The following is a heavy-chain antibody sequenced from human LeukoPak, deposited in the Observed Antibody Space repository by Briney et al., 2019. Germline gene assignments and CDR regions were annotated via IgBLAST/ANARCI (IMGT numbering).Heavy chain of an antibody. J-gene: IGHJ4*02. Sequence: PSETLSLTCSVSGASINSYYWSWIRQPPGKGLEWIGNIYYNRSTSYHPSLKNRVTISIDTSKNQVSLRLSSVTAADTAIYYCARESRSLGVTTVTRGFDFWGQGTLVTVSS. CDR3: ARESRSLGVTTVTRGFDF. CDR1: GASINSYY. CDR2: IYYNRST. V-gene: IGHV4-59*01. D-gene: IGHD4-17*01.